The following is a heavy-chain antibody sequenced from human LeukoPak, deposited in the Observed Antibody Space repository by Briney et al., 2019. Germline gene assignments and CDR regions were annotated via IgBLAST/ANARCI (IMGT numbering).Heavy chain of an antibody. J-gene: IGHJ4*02. CDR2: INSDGSST. CDR3: AKSYSNYEWYFDY. Sequence: GGSLRLSCAASGFTFSNYWMHWVRQAPGKGLVWVSRINSDGSSTNYADSVKGRFTISRDNAKNTLYLQMNSLRAEDTAVYYCAKSYSNYEWYFDYWGQGTLVTVSS. CDR1: GFTFSNYW. D-gene: IGHD4-11*01. V-gene: IGHV3-74*01.